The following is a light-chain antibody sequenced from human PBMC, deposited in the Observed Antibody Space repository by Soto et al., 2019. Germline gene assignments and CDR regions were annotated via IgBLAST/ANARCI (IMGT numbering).Light chain of an antibody. J-gene: IGLJ1*01. V-gene: IGLV2-14*03. CDR1: SSDVGDYNY. CDR3: SSYSSSGTLYV. CDR2: DVS. Sequence: QSALTQPASVPGSPGQSITISCTGSSSDVGDYNYVAWYQQHPDKAPKLMIFDVSSRPSGVSNRFSGSKSGSTASLTISGLQAEDEADYFCSSYSSSGTLYVFGTGTKVTVL.